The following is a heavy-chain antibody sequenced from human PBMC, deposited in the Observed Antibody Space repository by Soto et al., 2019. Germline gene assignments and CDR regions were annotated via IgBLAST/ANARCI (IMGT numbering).Heavy chain of an antibody. V-gene: IGHV4-34*01. D-gene: IGHD6-19*01. Sequence: SETLSLTCAVYGGSFSGYYWSWIRQPPGKGLEWIGEINHSGSTNYNPSLKSRVTISVDTSKNQFSLKLSSVTAADTAVYYCARESSSGRTSDAFDIWGQGTMVTVSS. J-gene: IGHJ3*02. CDR2: INHSGST. CDR1: GGSFSGYY. CDR3: ARESSSGRTSDAFDI.